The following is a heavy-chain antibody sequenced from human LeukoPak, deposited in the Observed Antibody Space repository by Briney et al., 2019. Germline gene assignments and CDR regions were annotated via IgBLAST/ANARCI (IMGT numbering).Heavy chain of an antibody. Sequence: SETLSLTCTVSGGSISSSSYYWGWIRQPPGKGLEWIGTIHYRGNTYYNPSLKSRVAISVDTSKNQFSLKLTSLTAADTAMYYCARLVGSSWYHEVLFGRDYWGQGTLVTVSS. D-gene: IGHD6-13*01. V-gene: IGHV4-39*01. J-gene: IGHJ4*02. CDR2: IHYRGNT. CDR1: GGSISSSSYY. CDR3: ARLVGSSWYHEVLFGRDY.